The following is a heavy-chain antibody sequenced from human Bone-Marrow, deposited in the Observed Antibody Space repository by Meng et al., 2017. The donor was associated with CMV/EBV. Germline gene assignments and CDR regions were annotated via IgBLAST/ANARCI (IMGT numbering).Heavy chain of an antibody. V-gene: IGHV3-23*01. D-gene: IGHD1-7*01. Sequence: GESLKISCAASGFTFSSYAMSWVRQAPGKGLEWVSAISGSGGSTYYADSVKGRFTISRDNSKNTLYLQMNSLRAEDTAVYYCAKRAVLELRGYYYYGMDVWGQGTTVTVSS. CDR1: GFTFSSYA. CDR3: AKRAVLELRGYYYYGMDV. J-gene: IGHJ6*02. CDR2: ISGSGGST.